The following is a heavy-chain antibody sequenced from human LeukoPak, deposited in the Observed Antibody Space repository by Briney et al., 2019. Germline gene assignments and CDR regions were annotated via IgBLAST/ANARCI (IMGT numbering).Heavy chain of an antibody. Sequence: SETLSLTCTVSGGSISSYYWSCIRQPPGKGLEWIGYVYYSGSTNYNPSLKSRVTISVDTSKNQFSLKLSSVTAADTAVYYCARRRRRWLQFIYFDYWGQGTLVTVSS. J-gene: IGHJ4*02. V-gene: IGHV4-59*01. D-gene: IGHD5-24*01. CDR1: GGSISSYY. CDR2: VYYSGST. CDR3: ARRRRRWLQFIYFDY.